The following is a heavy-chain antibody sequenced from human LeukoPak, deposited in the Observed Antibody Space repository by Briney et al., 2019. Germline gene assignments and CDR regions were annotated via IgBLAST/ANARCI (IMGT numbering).Heavy chain of an antibody. J-gene: IGHJ6*03. CDR1: GFTFSDYY. CDR3: ARVEGLQGSYYYYYMDV. V-gene: IGHV3-11*04. D-gene: IGHD4-11*01. CDR2: ISSSSSTI. Sequence: PGGSLRLSCAASGFTFSDYYMNWIRQAPGKGLEWVSYISSSSSTIYYADSVKGRFTISRDNAKNSLYLQMNSLRAEDTAVYYCARVEGLQGSYYYYYMDVWGKGTTVTVSS.